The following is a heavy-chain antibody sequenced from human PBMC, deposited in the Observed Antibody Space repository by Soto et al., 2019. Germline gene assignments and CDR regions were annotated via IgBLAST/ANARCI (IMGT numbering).Heavy chain of an antibody. V-gene: IGHV4-59*08. J-gene: IGHJ4*02. CDR1: GGPISSYY. CDR2: IYYSGST. Sequence: SETLSLTCTVSGGPISSYYWSWIRQPPGKGLEWIGYIYYSGSTNYNASLKSRVTISVDTSKNQFSLELSSVTAADTAVYYCASDANYDILTGTGYFDYWGQGTLVTVSS. D-gene: IGHD3-9*01. CDR3: ASDANYDILTGTGYFDY.